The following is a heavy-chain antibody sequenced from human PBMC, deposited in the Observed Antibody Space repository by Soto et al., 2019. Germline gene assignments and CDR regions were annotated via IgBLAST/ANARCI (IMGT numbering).Heavy chain of an antibody. J-gene: IGHJ6*02. V-gene: IGHV3-11*01. CDR1: GFTFSDYY. CDR3: ARDARDGSGSYYNVALCPPAEVCYGMDV. D-gene: IGHD3-10*01. CDR2: ISSSGSTI. Sequence: GGSLRLSCAASGFTFSDYYMSWIRQAPGKGLEWVSYISSSGSTIYYADSVKDRFTISRDNAKNSLYLQMNSLRAEDTAVYYCARDARDGSGSYYNVALCPPAEVCYGMDVWGQGTTVTSP.